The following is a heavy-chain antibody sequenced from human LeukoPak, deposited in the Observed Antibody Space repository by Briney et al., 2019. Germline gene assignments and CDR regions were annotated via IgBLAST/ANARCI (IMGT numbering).Heavy chain of an antibody. CDR3: AKDAQRWLHVYYFDY. D-gene: IGHD5-24*01. CDR2: ISYDGSNK. V-gene: IGHV3-30*18. Sequence: GRSLRLSCAASGFTFSSYGMHWVRQAPGKGLEGGAVISYDGSNKYYADSVKGRFTISRDNSKNTLYLQMNSPRAEDTAVYYCAKDAQRWLHVYYFDYWGQGTLVTVSS. J-gene: IGHJ4*02. CDR1: GFTFSSYG.